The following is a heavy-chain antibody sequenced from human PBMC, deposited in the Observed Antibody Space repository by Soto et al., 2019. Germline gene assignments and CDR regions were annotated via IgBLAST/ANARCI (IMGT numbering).Heavy chain of an antibody. D-gene: IGHD3-3*01. CDR2: ISGSGGST. Sequence: GGSLRLSCAASGFTFSSYAMSWVRQAPGKGLEWVSAISGSGGSTYYADSVKGRFTISRDNSKSTLYLQMNSLRAEDTAVYYCAADDFWSGSLYWGQGPLVTVSS. J-gene: IGHJ4*02. CDR3: AADDFWSGSLY. V-gene: IGHV3-23*01. CDR1: GFTFSSYA.